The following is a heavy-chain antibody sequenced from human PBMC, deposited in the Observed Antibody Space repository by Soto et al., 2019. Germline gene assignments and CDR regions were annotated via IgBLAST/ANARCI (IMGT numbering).Heavy chain of an antibody. Sequence: GGSLRLSCAASGFTVSSNYMSWVRQAPGKGLEWVSVIYSGGSTYYADSVKGRFTISRDNSKNTLYLQMSSLRAEDTALYYCVKEGYMRSDWYGQFDYWGQGA. J-gene: IGHJ4*02. CDR3: VKEGYMRSDWYGQFDY. V-gene: IGHV3-53*05. CDR1: GFTVSSNY. CDR2: IYSGGST. D-gene: IGHD6-19*01.